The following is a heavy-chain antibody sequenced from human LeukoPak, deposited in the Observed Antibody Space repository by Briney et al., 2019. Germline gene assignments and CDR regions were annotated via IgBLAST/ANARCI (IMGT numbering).Heavy chain of an antibody. CDR3: ARGSRGYGGWFDP. Sequence: ASVKVSCKASGYTFTGYNMHWVRQAPGQGLEWMGWINPNSGGTNYAQKFQGRVTMTRDTSISTAYMELSRLRSDDTAVYYCARGSRGYGGWFDPWGQGTLVTVSS. D-gene: IGHD4-23*01. CDR1: GYTFTGYN. V-gene: IGHV1-2*02. CDR2: INPNSGGT. J-gene: IGHJ5*02.